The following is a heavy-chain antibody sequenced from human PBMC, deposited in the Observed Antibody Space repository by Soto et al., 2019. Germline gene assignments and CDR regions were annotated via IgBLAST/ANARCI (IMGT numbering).Heavy chain of an antibody. CDR3: ARIPVDTYMIYWSDP. J-gene: IGHJ5*02. CDR2: VYFSGST. Sequence: PSETLSLTCTVSGASISVHSYYWTWIRQPPGKGLEWIGHVYFSGSTNYIPSLKSRLTMSVDTAKNQFSLKLNSVTAADTAVYYCARIPVDTYMIYWSDPWGQGTQVTVSS. CDR1: GASISVHSYY. D-gene: IGHD3-16*01. V-gene: IGHV4-61*01.